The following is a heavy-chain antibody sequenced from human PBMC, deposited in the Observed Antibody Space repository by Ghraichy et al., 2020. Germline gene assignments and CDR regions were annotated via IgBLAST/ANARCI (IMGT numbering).Heavy chain of an antibody. Sequence: SETLSLTCAVYGGSFSGYYWSWIRQPPGKGLEWIGEINHSGSTNYNPSLKSRVTISVDTSKNQFSLKLSSVTAADTAVYYCARGKKRGYSYASAYYYYYMDVWGKGTTVTVSS. CDR1: GGSFSGYY. J-gene: IGHJ6*03. CDR3: ARGKKRGYSYASAYYYYYMDV. CDR2: INHSGST. V-gene: IGHV4-34*01. D-gene: IGHD5-18*01.